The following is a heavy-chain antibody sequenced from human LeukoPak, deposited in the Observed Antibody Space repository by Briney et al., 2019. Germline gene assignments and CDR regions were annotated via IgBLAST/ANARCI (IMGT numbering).Heavy chain of an antibody. CDR3: ARGYSYGYGYYYYYGMDV. Sequence: ASVKVPCKASGYTFTSYYMHWVRQAPGQGLEWMGIINPSGGSTSYAQKFQGRVTMTRDTSTSTVYMELSSLRSEDTAVYYCARGYSYGYGYYYYYGMDVWGQGTTVTVSS. J-gene: IGHJ6*02. D-gene: IGHD5-18*01. V-gene: IGHV1-46*01. CDR2: INPSGGST. CDR1: GYTFTSYY.